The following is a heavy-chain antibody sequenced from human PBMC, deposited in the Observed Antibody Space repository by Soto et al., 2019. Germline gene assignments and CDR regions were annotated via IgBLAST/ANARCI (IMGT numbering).Heavy chain of an antibody. J-gene: IGHJ4*02. CDR2: IKSKTDGGTT. Sequence: ESGGGLVKLGGSLRLSCAASGFSFSNVWMSWVRQAPGKGLEWVGRIKSKTDGGTTDYAAPVKGRFTISRDDSKTTLYLQMNSLKTEDTAVYYCSFQESTTVTMFEYWGQGTLVTVSS. CDR3: SFQESTTVTMFEY. D-gene: IGHD4-17*01. V-gene: IGHV3-15*01. CDR1: GFSFSNVW.